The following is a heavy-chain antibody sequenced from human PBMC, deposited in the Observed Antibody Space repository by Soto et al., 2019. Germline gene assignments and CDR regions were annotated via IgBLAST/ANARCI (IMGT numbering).Heavy chain of an antibody. CDR1: GGSISSYY. J-gene: IGHJ5*02. CDR3: ARASTVTTRGSRNNWFDP. D-gene: IGHD4-17*01. V-gene: IGHV4-59*08. Sequence: TSETLSLTCTVSGGSISSYYWSWIRQPPGKGLEWIGYIYYSGSTNYNPSLKSRVTISVDTSKNQFSLKLSSVTAADTAVYYCARASTVTTRGSRNNWFDPWGQGTLVTVPS. CDR2: IYYSGST.